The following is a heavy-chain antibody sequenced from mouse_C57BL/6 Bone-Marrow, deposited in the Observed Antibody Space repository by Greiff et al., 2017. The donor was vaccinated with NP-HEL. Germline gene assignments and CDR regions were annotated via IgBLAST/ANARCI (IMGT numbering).Heavy chain of an antibody. Sequence: EVKLMESGGGLVKPGGSLKLSCAASGFTFSSYAMSWVRQTPEKRLEWVATISDGGSYTYYPDNVKGRFTISRDNAKNNLYLQMSHLKSEDTAMYYCARYSVYAMDYWGQGTSVTVSS. CDR1: GFTFSSYA. D-gene: IGHD2-12*01. J-gene: IGHJ4*01. V-gene: IGHV5-4*03. CDR3: ARYSVYAMDY. CDR2: ISDGGSYT.